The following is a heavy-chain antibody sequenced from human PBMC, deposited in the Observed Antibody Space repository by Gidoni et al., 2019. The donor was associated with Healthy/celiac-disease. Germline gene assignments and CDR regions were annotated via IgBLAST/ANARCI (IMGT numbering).Heavy chain of an antibody. CDR3: AKDRGYMDV. J-gene: IGHJ6*03. CDR2: ISYDGSNK. CDR1: GFTFSSYG. V-gene: IGHV3-30*18. Sequence: QVQLVESGGGVVQPGRSLRLSCAASGFTFSSYGMHWVRQAPGKGLEWVAVISYDGSNKYYADSVKGRFTISRDNSKNTLYLQMNSLRAEDTAVYYCAKDRGYMDVWGKGTTVTVSS.